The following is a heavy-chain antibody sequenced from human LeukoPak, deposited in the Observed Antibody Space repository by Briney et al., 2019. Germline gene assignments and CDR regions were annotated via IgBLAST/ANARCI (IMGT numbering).Heavy chain of an antibody. D-gene: IGHD2-2*01. CDR1: GFTFSSYA. CDR2: ISYDGSNK. CDR3: ARATRPYYYYYYMDV. V-gene: IGHV3-30-3*01. Sequence: PGRSLRLSCAASGFTFSSYAMHWVRQASGKGLEWVAVISYDGSNKYYADSVKGRFTISRDNSKNTLYLQMNSLRAEDTAVYYCARATRPYYYYYYMDVWGKGTAVTVSS. J-gene: IGHJ6*03.